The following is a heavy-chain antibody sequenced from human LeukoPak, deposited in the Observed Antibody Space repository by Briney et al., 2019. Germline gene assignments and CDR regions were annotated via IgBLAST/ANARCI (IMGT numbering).Heavy chain of an antibody. CDR1: GGSISSSRYY. Sequence: PSETLSLTCTVSGGSISSSRYYWGWIRQPPGKGLEWIGRIYYSGSTYYNPSLKRRVTISVDTSKNQFSLKLSSVTAADTAVYYCARRRGAWPFDYWGQGSLVTVSS. J-gene: IGHJ4*02. CDR3: ARRRGAWPFDY. V-gene: IGHV4-39*01. CDR2: IYYSGST. D-gene: IGHD3-10*01.